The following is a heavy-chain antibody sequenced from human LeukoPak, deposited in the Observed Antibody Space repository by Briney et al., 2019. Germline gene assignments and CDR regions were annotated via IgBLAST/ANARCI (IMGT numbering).Heavy chain of an antibody. Sequence: GGSLRLSCAVSGFTFSDYYMSWIRQAPGKGLEWVSYISSSGNTIYYADSVKGRFTISRDNAKKSLYLQMNSLRVEDTAVYYCARHWNDDGGCFDYWGQGALVTVSS. CDR1: GFTFSDYY. CDR2: ISSSGNTI. J-gene: IGHJ4*02. CDR3: ARHWNDDGGCFDY. D-gene: IGHD1-1*01. V-gene: IGHV3-11*01.